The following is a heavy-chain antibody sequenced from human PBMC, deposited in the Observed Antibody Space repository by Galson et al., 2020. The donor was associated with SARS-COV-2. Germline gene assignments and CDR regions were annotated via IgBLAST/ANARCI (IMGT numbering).Heavy chain of an antibody. Sequence: ETSETLSLTCTVSGGSISSSSYYWGWIRQPPGKGLEWIGSIYYSGSTYYNPSLKSRVTISVDTSKNQFSLKLSSVTAADTAVYYCARQSFLEWLLSNWFDPWGQGTLVTVSS. CDR1: GGSISSSSYY. V-gene: IGHV4-39*01. CDR3: ARQSFLEWLLSNWFDP. D-gene: IGHD3-3*01. J-gene: IGHJ5*02. CDR2: IYYSGST.